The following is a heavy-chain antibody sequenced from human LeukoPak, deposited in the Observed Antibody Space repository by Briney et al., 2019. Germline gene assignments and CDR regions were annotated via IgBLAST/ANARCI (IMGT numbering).Heavy chain of an antibody. V-gene: IGHV4-59*08. CDR1: GGSISSYY. Sequence: NPSETLSLTCTVSGGSISSYYWSWIRQPPGKGLEWIGYIYYSGSTNYNPSLKGRVTISVDTSKNQFSLKLSSVTAADTAVYYCARQAGYCSSTSCPKFDPWGQGTLVTVPS. J-gene: IGHJ5*02. D-gene: IGHD2-2*01. CDR3: ARQAGYCSSTSCPKFDP. CDR2: IYYSGST.